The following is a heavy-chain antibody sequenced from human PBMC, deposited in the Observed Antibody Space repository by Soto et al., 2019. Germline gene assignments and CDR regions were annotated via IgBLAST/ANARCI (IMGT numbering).Heavy chain of an antibody. CDR1: GYTFTGYY. V-gene: IGHV1-2*04. CDR3: ARDLGGIAAPFDY. D-gene: IGHD6-13*01. J-gene: IGHJ4*02. CDR2: INPNSGGT. Sequence: ASVKVSCKASGYTFTGYYMHWVLQAPGQGLEWMGWINPNSGGTNYAQKFQGWVTMTRDTSISTAYMELSRLRSDDTAVYYCARDLGGIAAPFDYWGQGTLVTVSS.